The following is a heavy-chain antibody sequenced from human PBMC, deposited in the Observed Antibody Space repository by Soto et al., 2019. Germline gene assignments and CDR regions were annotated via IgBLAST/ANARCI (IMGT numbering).Heavy chain of an antibody. V-gene: IGHV3-30*03. CDR3: VGGQYYFDY. J-gene: IGHJ4*02. CDR2: ISYDGSNK. Sequence: QVQLVESGGGVVQPGRSLRLSCAASGFPFSSYGMHWVREAPGKGLEWVAVISYDGSNKYYADSVKGRFTISRDNSASTPYLQMNGLRPEDTALYYCVGGQYYFDYRGQGTLVTVSP. CDR1: GFPFSSYG. D-gene: IGHD3-10*01.